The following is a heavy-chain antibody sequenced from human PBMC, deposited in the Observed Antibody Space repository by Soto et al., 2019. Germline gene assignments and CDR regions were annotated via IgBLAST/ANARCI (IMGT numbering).Heavy chain of an antibody. J-gene: IGHJ4*02. D-gene: IGHD3-22*01. V-gene: IGHV4-30-4*01. CDR3: ARGLAYYYDSSGYYSGPRFDY. CDR2: IYYSGST. CDR1: GGSISSGDYY. Sequence: SETLSLTCTVSGGSISSGDYYWSWIRQPPGKGLEWIGYIYYSGSTYYNPSLKSRVTISVDTSKNQFSLKLSSVTAADTAVYYCARGLAYYYDSSGYYSGPRFDYWGQGTLVTSPQ.